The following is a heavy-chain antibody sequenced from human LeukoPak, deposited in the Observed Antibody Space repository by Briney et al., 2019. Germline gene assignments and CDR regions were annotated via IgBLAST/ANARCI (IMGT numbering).Heavy chain of an antibody. CDR1: GGSISSGVYY. Sequence: SEALSLTCTVSGGSISSGVYYWSWIRQHPGKGLEWIGYIYYSGSTYYNPSLKSRVTISVDTSKNQFSLKLSSVTAADTAVYYCARQRDTMVRGGGNWFDPWGQGTLVTVSS. D-gene: IGHD3-10*01. CDR2: IYYSGST. V-gene: IGHV4-31*03. J-gene: IGHJ5*02. CDR3: ARQRDTMVRGGGNWFDP.